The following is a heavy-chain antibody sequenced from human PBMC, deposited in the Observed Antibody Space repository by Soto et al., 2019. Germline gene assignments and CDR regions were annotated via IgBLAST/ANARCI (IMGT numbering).Heavy chain of an antibody. CDR1: GGSISSYY. CDR2: IYHSGST. Sequence: SETLSLTWTVSGGSISSYYWSWIRQHPGKGLEWIGYIYHSGSTNYNPSLKSRVTISIATSKNQFSLKLSSVTAADTAVYYCARRGYGGYDLDYWGQGTLVTVSS. V-gene: IGHV4-59*08. J-gene: IGHJ4*02. CDR3: ARRGYGGYDLDY. D-gene: IGHD5-12*01.